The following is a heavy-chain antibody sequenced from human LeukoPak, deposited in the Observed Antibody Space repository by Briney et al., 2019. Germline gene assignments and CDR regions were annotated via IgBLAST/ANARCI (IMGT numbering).Heavy chain of an antibody. D-gene: IGHD2-15*01. J-gene: IGHJ4*02. V-gene: IGHV4-34*01. CDR3: ARTLRSVVAAKLRGYYFDY. CDR2: INHSGST. CDR1: GGSFSGYY. Sequence: SETLSLTCTVYGGSFSGYYWSWIRQPPGKGLEWIGEINHSGSTNYNPSLKSRVTISVDTSKNQFSLKLSSVTAADTAVYYCARTLRSVVAAKLRGYYFDYWGQGTLVTVSS.